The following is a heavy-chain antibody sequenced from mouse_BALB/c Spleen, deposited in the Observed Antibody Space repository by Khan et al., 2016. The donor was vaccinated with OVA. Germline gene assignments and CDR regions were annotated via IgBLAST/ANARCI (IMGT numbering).Heavy chain of an antibody. D-gene: IGHD1-1*02. CDR2: ISSGGST. CDR1: GFTFSNYA. J-gene: IGHJ3*01. CDR3: ARDYWFTY. Sequence: EVELVESGGDLVEPGGSLKLSCAASGFTFSNYAMSWVRQTPEKRLEWVASISSGGSTYYPDNVKGRFTISRDNARNILYLQMNSLRSEDTAMFYCARDYWFTYWGQGTLVTVSA. V-gene: IGHV5-6-5*01.